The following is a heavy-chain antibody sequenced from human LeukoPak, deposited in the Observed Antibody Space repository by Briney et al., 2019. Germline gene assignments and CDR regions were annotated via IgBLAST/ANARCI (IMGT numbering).Heavy chain of an antibody. CDR2: ISSSSSYI. V-gene: IGHV3-21*01. CDR1: GFTFSSYS. Sequence: GGSLRLSCAASGFTFSSYSMNWVRQAPGKGLEWVSSISSSSSYIYYADSVKGRFTISRDNAKNSLYLQMNSLRAEDTAVYYCARVGSVDWNDGAFDIWGQGTMVTVSS. CDR3: ARVGSVDWNDGAFDI. D-gene: IGHD1-1*01. J-gene: IGHJ3*02.